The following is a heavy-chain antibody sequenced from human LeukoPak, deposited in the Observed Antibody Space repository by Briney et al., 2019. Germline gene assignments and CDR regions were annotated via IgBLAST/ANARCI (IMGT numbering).Heavy chain of an antibody. CDR3: ARHGSIGSRQNWFDP. CDR1: GYSFTNYW. Sequence: GESLKISCTGSGYSFTNYWIGWVRQVPGKGLELMGIIYPGDSDTRYSPSFQGQVTISADKSISTAYLQWSTLKASDSAMYYCARHGSIGSRQNWFDPWGQGTLVTVSS. CDR2: IYPGDSDT. D-gene: IGHD6-6*01. J-gene: IGHJ5*02. V-gene: IGHV5-51*01.